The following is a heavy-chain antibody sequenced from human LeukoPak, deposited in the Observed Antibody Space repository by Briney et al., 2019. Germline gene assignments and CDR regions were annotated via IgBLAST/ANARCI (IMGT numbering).Heavy chain of an antibody. Sequence: SETLSLTRTVSGGSISSYYWSWICQPAGKGLEWIGRIYISGSTNYNPSLKSLVTMSVDTSKNQFSLKLSSVTAADTAVYYCARDGSQWLDHEYYYYGMDVWGQGTTVTVSS. CDR1: GGSISSYY. J-gene: IGHJ6*02. V-gene: IGHV4-4*07. CDR2: IYISGST. CDR3: ARDGSQWLDHEYYYYGMDV. D-gene: IGHD6-19*01.